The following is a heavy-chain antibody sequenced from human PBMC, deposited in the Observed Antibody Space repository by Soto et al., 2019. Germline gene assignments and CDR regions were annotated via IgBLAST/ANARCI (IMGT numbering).Heavy chain of an antibody. V-gene: IGHV3-49*04. CDR3: TRDGLELSMDYGRDV. CDR2: IRSKAYGGTT. CDR1: GFTFGDYA. Sequence: GGSLRLSCTASGFTFGDYAMSWVRQAPGKGLEWVGFIRSKAYGGTTEYAASVKGRFTNSRDDSKSIAYLQMNSLKTEDTAVYYGTRDGLELSMDYGRDVWGQGTTVAVYS. D-gene: IGHD1-7*01. J-gene: IGHJ6*02.